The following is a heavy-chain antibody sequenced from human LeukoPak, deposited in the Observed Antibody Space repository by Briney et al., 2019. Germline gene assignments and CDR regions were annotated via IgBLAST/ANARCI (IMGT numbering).Heavy chain of an antibody. J-gene: IGHJ5*02. CDR2: ISAYNGNT. CDR1: GYTFTSYG. V-gene: IGHV1-18*01. Sequence: ASVTVSCKASGYTFTSYGISWMRQAPGQGLEWMGWISAYNGNTNYAQKLQGRVTMTTDTSTSTAYMELRSLRSDDTAVYYCARGAGYSSSWYDEDRDNWFDPWGQGTLVTVSS. D-gene: IGHD6-13*01. CDR3: ARGAGYSSSWYDEDRDNWFDP.